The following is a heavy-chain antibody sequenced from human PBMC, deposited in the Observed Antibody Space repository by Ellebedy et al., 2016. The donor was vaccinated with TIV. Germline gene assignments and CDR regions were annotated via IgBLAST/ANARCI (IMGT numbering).Heavy chain of an antibody. CDR3: ARVLRYFGAVGDFDY. CDR2: ITGDGGST. Sequence: GESLKISCSASGFTFTIYAMHWVRQAPGKGLEYVSAITGDGGSTYYADSVKGRFTISRDNSKPTLYLQMSSLRAEDTAVYYCARVLRYFGAVGDFDYWGQGTLVTVSS. V-gene: IGHV3-64D*06. J-gene: IGHJ4*02. CDR1: GFTFTIYA. D-gene: IGHD3-9*01.